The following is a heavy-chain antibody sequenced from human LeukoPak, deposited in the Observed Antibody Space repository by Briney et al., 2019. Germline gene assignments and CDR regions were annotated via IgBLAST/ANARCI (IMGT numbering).Heavy chain of an antibody. Sequence: ASVKVSCKASGYTFTSYYMHWVRQAPGQGLEWMGIINPSGGSTSYAQKCQGRVTMTRATSTRTVYMELSSLRSEDTAVYYCARDGYNREFDYWGQGTLVTVSS. CDR2: INPSGGST. CDR3: ARDGYNREFDY. D-gene: IGHD5-24*01. V-gene: IGHV1-46*01. J-gene: IGHJ4*02. CDR1: GYTFTSYY.